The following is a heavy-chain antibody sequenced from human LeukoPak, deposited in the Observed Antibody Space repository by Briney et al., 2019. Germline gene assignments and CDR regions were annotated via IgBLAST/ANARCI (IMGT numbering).Heavy chain of an antibody. CDR3: ARQPEDTWFDP. Sequence: GEALKISCKGSGYSFTSNWISWVRQMPGKGLEWMGRIDPSDSYTNYSPSVQGHVTISADKSISTAYLQWSSLKASDTAMYYCARQPEDTWFDPWGQGTLVTVSS. V-gene: IGHV5-10-1*01. CDR1: GYSFTSNW. D-gene: IGHD5-18*01. CDR2: IDPSDSYT. J-gene: IGHJ5*02.